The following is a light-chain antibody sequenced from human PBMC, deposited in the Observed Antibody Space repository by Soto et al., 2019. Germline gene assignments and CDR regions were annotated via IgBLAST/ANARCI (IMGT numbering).Light chain of an antibody. CDR1: QSVSSN. CDR2: GAS. J-gene: IGKJ1*01. CDR3: QQYNNWPPWT. V-gene: IGKV3-15*01. Sequence: EIVMTQSPATLSVSPGERATLSCRASQSVSSNLAWYQQKPGQAPRLLIYGASTRATDIPARFSGSGSGSGTEFTLTISSLQSEDFAVYYCQQYNNWPPWTFGQGTKVEIK.